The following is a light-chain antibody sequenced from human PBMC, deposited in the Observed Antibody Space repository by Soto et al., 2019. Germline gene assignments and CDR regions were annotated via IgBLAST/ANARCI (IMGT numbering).Light chain of an antibody. Sequence: DIQMTQSPSSLSASVGDRVTITCQASQDISSYLNWFQQKPGKAPKLLIFDASNLQTGVPSRFSGSGSGTDFTLTISCLQSEDFATYYCQQYYSYPQTFGQVTKVDIK. V-gene: IGKV1-33*01. CDR2: DAS. CDR3: QQYYSYPQT. J-gene: IGKJ1*01. CDR1: QDISSY.